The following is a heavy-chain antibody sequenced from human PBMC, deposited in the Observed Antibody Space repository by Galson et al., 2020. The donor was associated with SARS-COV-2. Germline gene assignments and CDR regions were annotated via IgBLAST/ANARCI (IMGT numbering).Heavy chain of an antibody. J-gene: IGHJ4*02. D-gene: IGHD3-22*01. CDR1: GFAFSNYW. CDR3: AKMAHYYDSSGTRRWSSFDY. Sequence: GGSLRLSCAASGFAFSNYWMHWVRQTPGKGLEWVSRIKSDGSIITYADSVKGRFTISRDNSKNTLYLQMNSLRAEDTAVYYCAKMAHYYDSSGTRRWSSFDYWGQGTLVTVSS. V-gene: IGHV3-74*01. CDR2: IKSDGSII.